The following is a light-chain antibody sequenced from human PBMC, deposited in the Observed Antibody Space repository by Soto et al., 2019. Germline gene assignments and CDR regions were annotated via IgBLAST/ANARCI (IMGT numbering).Light chain of an antibody. J-gene: IGLJ2*01. V-gene: IGLV2-23*02. CDR1: SSDVGLYNL. CDR2: EVN. CDR3: RSYVCNNLLI. Sequence: QSALTQPASVSGSPGQSITISCTGTSSDVGLYNLVSWYQQLPGKAPKLIIYEVNERPSGISDRFSGSKSGDTASLTISGLQDDDEADYYCRSYVCNNLLIFGGGNQLTVL.